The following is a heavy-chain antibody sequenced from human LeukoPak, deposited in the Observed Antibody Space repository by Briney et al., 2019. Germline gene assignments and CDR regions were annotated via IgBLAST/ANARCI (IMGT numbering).Heavy chain of an antibody. V-gene: IGHV3-21*01. CDR1: GFTFSSYS. D-gene: IGHD6-19*01. CDR2: ISSSSSYI. CDR3: VRDHIAVARTVDY. Sequence: GGSLRLSCAASGFTFSSYSMNWVRQAPGKGLEWVSSISSSSSYIYYADSVKGRFTISRDNSKNSLYLQMNRLRAEGTAVYYCVRDHIAVARTVDYWGQGTLVTVSS. J-gene: IGHJ4*02.